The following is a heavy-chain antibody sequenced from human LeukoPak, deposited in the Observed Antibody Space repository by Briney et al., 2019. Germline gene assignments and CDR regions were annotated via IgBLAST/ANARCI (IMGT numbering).Heavy chain of an antibody. J-gene: IGHJ4*02. Sequence: GGSLRLSCAASGFTFSSYNMNWVRQAPGKGLEWVSSISSSGNYIYYADSLKGRFTISRDNAKNSLYLQMNSLRAEDTAVYYCARAGGPYYFDYWGQGTLVTVSS. V-gene: IGHV3-21*01. CDR3: ARAGGPYYFDY. D-gene: IGHD3-10*01. CDR1: GFTFSSYN. CDR2: ISSSGNYI.